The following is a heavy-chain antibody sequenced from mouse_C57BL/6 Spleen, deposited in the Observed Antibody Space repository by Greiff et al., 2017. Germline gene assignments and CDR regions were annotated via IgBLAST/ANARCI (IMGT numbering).Heavy chain of an antibody. V-gene: IGHV1-55*01. D-gene: IGHD1-1*01. CDR3: SREYYYGIY. CDR1: GYTFTSYW. J-gene: IGHJ2*01. Sequence: QVQLQQPGAELVKPGASVKMSCKASGYTFTSYWMTWVKQRPGQGLEWIGDIYPGSGSTKYNEKFKRKATQTVDTSSSTASMQLSSLTSEDSAVYYCSREYYYGIYGGQGTTLTVSS. CDR2: IYPGSGST.